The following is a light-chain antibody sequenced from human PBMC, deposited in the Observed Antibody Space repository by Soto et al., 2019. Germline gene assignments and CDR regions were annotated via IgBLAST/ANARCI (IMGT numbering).Light chain of an antibody. V-gene: IGKV2-28*01. J-gene: IGKJ1*01. CDR2: LGS. CDR3: MQGLQTWT. Sequence: DIVMTQSPLSLPVTPGEPASISCRSSQSLLHSNGYNYLDWYLQKPGQSPQLLIYLGSNRSSGVPDRFSGSGSGTDFTLKISRVEAEDVGVYYCMQGLQTWTFGQGTKVDNK. CDR1: QSLLHSNGYNY.